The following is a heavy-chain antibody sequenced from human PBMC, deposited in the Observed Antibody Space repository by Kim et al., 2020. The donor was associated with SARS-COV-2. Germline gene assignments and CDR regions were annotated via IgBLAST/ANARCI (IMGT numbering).Heavy chain of an antibody. V-gene: IGHV5-51*01. CDR3: ARRGIAASGLTEGAFDI. D-gene: IGHD6-25*01. Sequence: GESLKISCQGFAYTFSRYWIVWVRQMPGKGLEWVGIVYPGDSDTRYSPSFRGQVTISVDKSINTAYLQWRSLETSDTAIYYCARRGIAASGLTEGAFDIWSQGTMVTVS. CDR2: VYPGDSDT. CDR1: AYTFSRYW. J-gene: IGHJ3*02.